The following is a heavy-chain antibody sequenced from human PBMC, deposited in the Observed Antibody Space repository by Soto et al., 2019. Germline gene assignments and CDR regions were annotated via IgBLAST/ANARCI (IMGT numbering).Heavy chain of an antibody. V-gene: IGHV3-23*01. Sequence: GGSLRLSCAASGFTFSSYAMSWVRQAPGEGLEWVSAIGGSGGSTYYADSVKGRFSISRDNSKNTGYLQLNSLRVEDTAVYYCANSMAAFDYWGQGTLVTVSS. CDR2: IGGSGGST. CDR3: ANSMAAFDY. CDR1: GFTFSSYA. D-gene: IGHD2-21*01. J-gene: IGHJ4*02.